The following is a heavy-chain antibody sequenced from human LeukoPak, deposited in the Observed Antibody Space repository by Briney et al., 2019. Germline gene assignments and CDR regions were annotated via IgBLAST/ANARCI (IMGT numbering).Heavy chain of an antibody. V-gene: IGHV3-23*01. CDR1: GFTFSSYG. J-gene: IGHJ4*02. CDR3: ANFPTAYCSGGSCYFFDC. D-gene: IGHD2-15*01. CDR2: ISGSGGST. Sequence: GGTLRLSCAASGFTFSSYGMSWVRQAPGEGLEWVSAISGSGGSTYYADSVKGRFTISRDNSKNTLYLQMNSLRAEDTAIYYCANFPTAYCSGGSCYFFDCWSQGTLVTAPS.